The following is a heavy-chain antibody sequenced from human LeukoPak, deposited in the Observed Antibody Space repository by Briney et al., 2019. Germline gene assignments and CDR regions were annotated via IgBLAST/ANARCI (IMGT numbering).Heavy chain of an antibody. CDR3: AREMKGGYAFDI. D-gene: IGHD5-18*01. V-gene: IGHV3-30*04. J-gene: IGHJ3*02. Sequence: GGSLRLSCAASGFTFSSYAMHWVRQAPGKGLEWVAVISYDGSNKYYKDSVKGRFTISRDNSKNTLDLQMNSLRAEDTAVYYCAREMKGGYAFDIWGQGTMVTVSS. CDR2: ISYDGSNK. CDR1: GFTFSSYA.